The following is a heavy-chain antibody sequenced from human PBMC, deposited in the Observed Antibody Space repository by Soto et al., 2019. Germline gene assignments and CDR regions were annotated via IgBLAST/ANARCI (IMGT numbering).Heavy chain of an antibody. CDR1: GGSISGGIYY. D-gene: IGHD4-17*01. CDR2: IFHSGST. J-gene: IGHJ2*01. CDR3: AREIIPLTTDWYFDL. Sequence: QVQLQESGPGLVTPSETLSLTCTVSGGSISGGIYYWSWVRQSPGKGLEWIGYIFHSGSTFYNPSLGSRVTISVDTSKNQFSLRLSSVTAADTAVYYCAREIIPLTTDWYFDLWGRGTLVTVSS. V-gene: IGHV4-30-4*01.